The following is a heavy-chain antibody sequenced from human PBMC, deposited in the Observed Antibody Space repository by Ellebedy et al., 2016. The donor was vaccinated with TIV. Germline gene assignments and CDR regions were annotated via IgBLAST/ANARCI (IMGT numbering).Heavy chain of an antibody. V-gene: IGHV1-2*02. J-gene: IGHJ4*02. CDR2: INPNSGGT. CDR3: ARDPYGDWGFDY. D-gene: IGHD4-17*01. CDR1: GGTFSSYA. Sequence: AASVKVSCKASGGTFSSYAISWVRQAPGQGLEWMGWINPNSGGTNYAQKFQGRVTMTRDTSISTAYMELSRLRSDDTAVYYCARDPYGDWGFDYWGQGTLVTVSS.